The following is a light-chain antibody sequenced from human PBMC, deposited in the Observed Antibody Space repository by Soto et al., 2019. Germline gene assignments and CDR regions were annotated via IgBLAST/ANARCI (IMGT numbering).Light chain of an antibody. V-gene: IGLV2-14*01. CDR3: SSYRNSRTVV. J-gene: IGLJ2*01. Sequence: QSALTQPASVSGSPGQSITISCNGTSSDVGGFNYVSWYQQHPGKAPKLIIYDVSNRPSGVSNRFSGSKSGNTASLTISGLQAEDEADYYCSSYRNSRTVVFGGGTKLTVL. CDR1: SSDVGGFNY. CDR2: DVS.